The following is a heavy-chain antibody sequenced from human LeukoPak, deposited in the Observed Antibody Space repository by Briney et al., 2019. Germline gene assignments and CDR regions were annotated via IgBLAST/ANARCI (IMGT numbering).Heavy chain of an antibody. V-gene: IGHV4-4*07. CDR2: IYTRGST. CDR1: GGAISSYC. CDR3: ARGSREMSTIFDY. D-gene: IGHD5-24*01. Sequence: PSETLSLTCSVSGGAISSYCWSWIRLPAGEGLEWIGCIYTRGSTIHNPSIKSRVTMSVDTAKNQFSLRLNSVTAADTAVYYCARGSREMSTIFDYWGQGTLVTVSS. J-gene: IGHJ4*02.